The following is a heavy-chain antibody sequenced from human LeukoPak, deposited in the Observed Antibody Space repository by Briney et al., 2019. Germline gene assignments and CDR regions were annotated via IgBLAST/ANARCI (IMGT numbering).Heavy chain of an antibody. CDR2: MYYSWST. Sequence: SQTLSLTCTVSGGSISSGGYYWGWIRQHPGKGLEWIGYMYYSWSTYYSPSRKRRVTILVDTSKNQFSLNLSSVTAADTAVYYCARAGLYYYDSSGYSHLPYYFDYWGQGTLVTVSS. J-gene: IGHJ4*02. V-gene: IGHV4-31*03. CDR3: ARAGLYYYDSSGYSHLPYYFDY. CDR1: GGSISSGGYY. D-gene: IGHD3-22*01.